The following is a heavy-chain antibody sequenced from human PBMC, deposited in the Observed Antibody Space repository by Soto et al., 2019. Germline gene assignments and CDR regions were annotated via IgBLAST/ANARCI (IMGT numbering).Heavy chain of an antibody. CDR2: INHSGST. V-gene: IGHV4-34*01. J-gene: IGHJ5*02. CDR3: AREGAAVAGNWFDP. D-gene: IGHD6-19*01. Sequence: SETLSLTCAVYGGSFSGYYWSWIRQPPGKGLEWIGEINHSGSTNYNPSLKSRVTISVDTSKNQFSLKLSSVTAADTAVYYCAREGAAVAGNWFDPSGQGTLVTVSS. CDR1: GGSFSGYY.